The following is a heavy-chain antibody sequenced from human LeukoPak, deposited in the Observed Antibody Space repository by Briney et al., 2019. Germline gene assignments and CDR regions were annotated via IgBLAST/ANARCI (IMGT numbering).Heavy chain of an antibody. D-gene: IGHD2-2*01. V-gene: IGHV3-11*04. CDR3: ARVVPAAKNYYYYYYMDV. Sequence: GGSLRLSCAASGFTFSDYYMSWIRQVPGKGLEWVSYISSSGSTIYYADSVKGRFTISRDNAKNSLYLQMNSLRAEDTAVYYCARVVPAAKNYYYYYYMDVWGKGTTVTISS. CDR2: ISSSGSTI. CDR1: GFTFSDYY. J-gene: IGHJ6*03.